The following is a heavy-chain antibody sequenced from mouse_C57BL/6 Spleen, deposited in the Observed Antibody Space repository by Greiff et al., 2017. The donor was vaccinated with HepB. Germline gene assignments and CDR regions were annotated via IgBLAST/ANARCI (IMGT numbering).Heavy chain of an antibody. CDR3: ARGYYGSSPLDY. CDR2: INPSSGYT. J-gene: IGHJ2*01. Sequence: VQLQQSGAELARPGASVKMSCKASGYTFTSYTMHWVKQRPGQGLEWIGYINPSSGYTKYNQKFKDKATLTADKSSSTAYMQLSSLTSEDSAVYYWARGYYGSSPLDYWGQGTTLTVSS. V-gene: IGHV1-4*01. D-gene: IGHD1-1*01. CDR1: GYTFTSYT.